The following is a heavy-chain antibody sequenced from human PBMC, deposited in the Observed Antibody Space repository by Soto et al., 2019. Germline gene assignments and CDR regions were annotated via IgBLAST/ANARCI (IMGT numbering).Heavy chain of an antibody. CDR3: VRDLDGSGSYYTDY. CDR2: ISVHKGNT. CDR1: GYNFINYG. V-gene: IGHV1-18*01. Sequence: ASVKVSCKASGYNFINYGITWVRQAPGQGLEWMGWISVHKGNTKYAQKLQGRVTMTTDTSTSTAYMELRSLRSDDTAVYYCVRDLDGSGSYYTDYWGPGTLVTVPS. J-gene: IGHJ4*02. D-gene: IGHD3-10*01.